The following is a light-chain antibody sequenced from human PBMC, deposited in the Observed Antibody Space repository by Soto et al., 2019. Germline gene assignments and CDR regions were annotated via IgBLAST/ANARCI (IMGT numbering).Light chain of an antibody. V-gene: IGKV1-39*01. CDR3: QQSYSVPIT. CDR2: AAF. J-gene: IGKJ1*01. Sequence: DIQMTQSPSSLSASVGDRVTITCRASQSISTYLNWYQQKPGKAPKLLIYAAFTLQSGVPSRFSGSGSGTDFTLTISSLQPEDFATYYCQQSYSVPITFGQGTKVDIK. CDR1: QSISTY.